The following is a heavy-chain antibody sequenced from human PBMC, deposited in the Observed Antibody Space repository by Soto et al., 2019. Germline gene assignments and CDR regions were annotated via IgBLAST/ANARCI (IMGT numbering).Heavy chain of an antibody. CDR1: GYSFTSYW. J-gene: IGHJ6*03. CDR2: IYPGDSDT. Sequence: PGESLKISCKGSGYSFTSYWIVWVRQLPGKGLEWMGIIYPGDSDTRYSPSFQGQVTISADKSISTAYLQWSSLKASDTAMYYCARNRVQPTFDYYYMDVWGKGTTVTVSS. D-gene: IGHD3-10*01. CDR3: ARNRVQPTFDYYYMDV. V-gene: IGHV5-51*01.